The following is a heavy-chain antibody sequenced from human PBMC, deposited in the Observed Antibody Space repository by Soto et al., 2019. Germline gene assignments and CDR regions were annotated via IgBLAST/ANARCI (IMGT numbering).Heavy chain of an antibody. D-gene: IGHD3-22*01. CDR1: GGSISSGDYY. CDR2: IYYSGST. CDR3: ARALVTPYDSSGYYVDY. V-gene: IGHV4-30-4*01. J-gene: IGHJ4*02. Sequence: SETLSLTCTVSGGSISSGDYYWSWIRQPPGKGLEWIGYIYYSGSTYYNPSLKSRVTISVDTSKNQFSLKLSSVTAADTAVYYCARALVTPYDSSGYYVDYWGQGTLVTVSS.